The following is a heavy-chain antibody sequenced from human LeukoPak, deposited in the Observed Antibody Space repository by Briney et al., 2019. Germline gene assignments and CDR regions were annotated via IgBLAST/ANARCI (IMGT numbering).Heavy chain of an antibody. J-gene: IGHJ4*02. CDR1: GFTFSSYA. CDR2: ISGGGST. Sequence: PGGSLRLSCAASGFTFSSYAMSWVRQAPGKGLEWVSAISGGGSTYYADSVKGRFTISRDNSKNTLYLQMNSPRAEDTAVYYCANLDYYDTELDYWGQGTLVTVSS. D-gene: IGHD3-22*01. CDR3: ANLDYYDTELDY. V-gene: IGHV3-23*01.